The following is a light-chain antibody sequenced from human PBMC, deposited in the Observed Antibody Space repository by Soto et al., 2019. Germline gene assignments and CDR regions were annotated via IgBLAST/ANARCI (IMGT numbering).Light chain of an antibody. CDR2: DNN. Sequence: QSVLTQPPSVSAAPGQTVTISCSGSSSNIGNNDVSWYQHLPGTAPKLLIYDNNKRPSGIPDRFSGTKSGTSATLGITGLQTGDEADYYCATWDSSLIAGLFGGGTKVTVL. J-gene: IGLJ2*01. V-gene: IGLV1-51*01. CDR3: ATWDSSLIAGL. CDR1: SSNIGNND.